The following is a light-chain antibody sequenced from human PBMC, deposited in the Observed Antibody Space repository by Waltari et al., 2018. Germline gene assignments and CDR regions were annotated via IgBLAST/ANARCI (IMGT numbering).Light chain of an antibody. V-gene: IGLV2-14*01. J-gene: IGLJ1*01. CDR1: SSDVGGYNY. CDR3: SSYTSTKTGV. CDR2: GVS. Sequence: QSALTQPASVSGSPGQSITISCTGTSSDVGGYNYVSWYQQYPGKAPQLMIYGVSYRTSGISNRFSGSKSCNTATLTISGLQAEDEADYYCSSYTSTKTGVFGTGTKVTVL.